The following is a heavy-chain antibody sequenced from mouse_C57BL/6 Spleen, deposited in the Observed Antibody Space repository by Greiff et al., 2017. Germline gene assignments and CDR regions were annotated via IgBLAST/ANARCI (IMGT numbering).Heavy chain of an antibody. Sequence: QVQLQQPGAELVRPGTSVKLSCKASGYTFTSYWMHWVKQRPGQGLEWIGVIDPSDSYTNYNQKFKGKATLTVDTSSSTAYMQLSSLTSEDSAVYYCARSGQLTGTGYWGQGTTLTVSS. CDR2: IDPSDSYT. CDR1: GYTFTSYW. D-gene: IGHD4-1*01. CDR3: ARSGQLTGTGY. V-gene: IGHV1-59*01. J-gene: IGHJ2*01.